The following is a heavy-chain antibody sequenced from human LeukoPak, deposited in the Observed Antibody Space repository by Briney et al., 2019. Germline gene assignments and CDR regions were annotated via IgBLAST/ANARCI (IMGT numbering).Heavy chain of an antibody. CDR2: IWYDGSNK. Sequence: PGGSLRLSCAASGFTFSSYGMHWVRQAPGKGLEWVAVIWYDGSNKYYADSVKGRFTVSRDNAKNSLYLQMNSLRDEDTAVYYCARDRTTLIDYWGQGIQVTVSS. D-gene: IGHD1-14*01. J-gene: IGHJ4*01. CDR1: GFTFSSYG. CDR3: ARDRTTLIDY. V-gene: IGHV3-33*01.